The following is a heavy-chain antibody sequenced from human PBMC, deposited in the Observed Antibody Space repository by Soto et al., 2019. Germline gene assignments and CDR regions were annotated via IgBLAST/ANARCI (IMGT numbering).Heavy chain of an antibody. Sequence: SETLSLTCAVYGVPFSGYYWSWIRQPPGKGLEWIGEINHSGSTNYNPSLKSRVTISVDTSKNQFSLKLSSVTAADTAVYYCARESCSSTSCYYYYYYYMDVWGKGTTVTVSS. CDR3: ARESCSSTSCYYYYYYYMDV. CDR1: GVPFSGYY. D-gene: IGHD2-2*01. V-gene: IGHV4-34*01. CDR2: INHSGST. J-gene: IGHJ6*03.